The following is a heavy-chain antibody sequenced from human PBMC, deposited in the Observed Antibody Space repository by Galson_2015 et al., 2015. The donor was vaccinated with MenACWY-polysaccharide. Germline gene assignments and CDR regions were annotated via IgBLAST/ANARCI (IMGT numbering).Heavy chain of an antibody. Sequence: SVKVSCKASGGTFSSYAISWVRQAPGQGLEWMGRIIPILGIANYAQKFQGRVTITADKSTSTAYMELSSLRSEDTAVYYCARESSSYSSGYYLPFDYWGQGTLVTVSS. V-gene: IGHV1-69*04. CDR3: ARESSSYSSGYYLPFDY. D-gene: IGHD3-22*01. CDR1: GGTFSSYA. CDR2: IIPILGIA. J-gene: IGHJ4*02.